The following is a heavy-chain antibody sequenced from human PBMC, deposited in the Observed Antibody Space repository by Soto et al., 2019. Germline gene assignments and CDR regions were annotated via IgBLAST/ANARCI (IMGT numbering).Heavy chain of an antibody. CDR3: ARGDSSSTWDWFDP. V-gene: IGHV4-59*01. CDR2: IYYSGST. J-gene: IGHJ5*02. D-gene: IGHD6-6*01. CDR1: GGSISSYY. Sequence: SETLSLTCTVSGGSISSYYWSWIRQPPGKGLEWIGYIYYSGSTNYNPSLKGRVTISVDTSKNQFSLKLSSVTAADTAVYYCARGDSSSTWDWFDPWGQGTLVTVSS.